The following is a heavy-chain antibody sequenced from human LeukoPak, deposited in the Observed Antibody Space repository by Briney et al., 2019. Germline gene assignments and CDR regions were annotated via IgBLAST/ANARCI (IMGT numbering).Heavy chain of an antibody. D-gene: IGHD3-16*01. Sequence: ASVTVSCTASGYTFTDYYMHWVRQAPGQGLEWMGWINPISGDTNSAQKFQGRVTMTRDTSIRTAYMEVSRLRSDDTAVYYCARDGGFDYWGQGTLVTVSS. CDR3: ARDGGFDY. CDR2: INPISGDT. V-gene: IGHV1-2*02. J-gene: IGHJ4*02. CDR1: GYTFTDYY.